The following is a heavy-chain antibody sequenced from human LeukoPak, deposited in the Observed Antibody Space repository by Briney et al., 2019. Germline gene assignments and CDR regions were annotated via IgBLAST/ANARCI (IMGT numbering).Heavy chain of an antibody. CDR2: ISGGGDIT. CDR1: GFNFANHA. V-gene: IGHV3-23*01. Sequence: GGSLRLSCAASGFNFANHAMSWVRQTPGKGLEWVSAISGGGDITYYADSVTGRFTISRDTSKNTLYLQINSLRVEDTAVYYCIVFGDSNHWGQGTLVTVSS. D-gene: IGHD4-17*01. CDR3: IVFGDSNH. J-gene: IGHJ5*02.